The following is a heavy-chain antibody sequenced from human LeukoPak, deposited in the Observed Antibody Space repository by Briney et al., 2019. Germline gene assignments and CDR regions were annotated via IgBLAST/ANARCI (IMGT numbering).Heavy chain of an antibody. CDR3: ARGYSGCFHY. V-gene: IGHV1-3*04. CDR1: GFTFSSYA. CDR2: INTGSGNT. D-gene: IGHD1-26*01. Sequence: GRSLRLSCAASGFTFSSYAMHWVRQAPGQGLEWMGWINTGSGNTKYSQRFQDRVTITMDTSASTVYMEMNDLGSEDTAVYYCARGYSGCFHYWGQGALVTVSS. J-gene: IGHJ4*02.